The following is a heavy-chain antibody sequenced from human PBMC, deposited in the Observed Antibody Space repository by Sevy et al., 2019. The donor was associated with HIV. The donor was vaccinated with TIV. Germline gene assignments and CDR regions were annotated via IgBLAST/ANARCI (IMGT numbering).Heavy chain of an antibody. CDR3: ARGNYFDSSGYHWY. J-gene: IGHJ4*02. CDR2: ISAYNGNT. D-gene: IGHD3-22*01. CDR1: GYTFNNYG. V-gene: IGHV1-18*04. Sequence: ASVKVSCKASGYTFNNYGINWVRQAPGQGLEWMGWISAYNGNTKYAQTVQGRVSMTTDTSTSTAYMELRSLRSDDTAVYYCARGNYFDSSGYHWYWGQGTLVTVSS.